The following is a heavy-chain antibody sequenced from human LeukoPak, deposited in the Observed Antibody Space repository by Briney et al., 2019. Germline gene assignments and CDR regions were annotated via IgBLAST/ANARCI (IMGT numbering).Heavy chain of an antibody. D-gene: IGHD4-17*01. V-gene: IGHV4-39*01. CDR1: GGSISSSSYY. CDR2: IYYSGST. J-gene: IGHJ4*02. CDR3: ARKDYGDYTLDY. Sequence: SETLSLTCTVSGGSISSSSYYWGWIRQPPGKGLEWYGRIYYSGSTYYNPSLKSRVTISVDTSKNQFSLKLSSVTAADTAVYYCARKDYGDYTLDYWGQGTLVTVSS.